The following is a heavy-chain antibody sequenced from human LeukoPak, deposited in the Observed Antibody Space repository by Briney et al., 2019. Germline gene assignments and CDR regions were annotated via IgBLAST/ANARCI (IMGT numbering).Heavy chain of an antibody. CDR1: GYTFTSYD. V-gene: IGHV1-8*01. CDR3: ARDKSGSPKSESRSKGDYYYYMDV. J-gene: IGHJ6*03. D-gene: IGHD1-26*01. Sequence: GASVKVSCKASGYTFTSYDINWVRQATGQGLEWMGWMNPNSGNTGYAQKFQGRVTMTRNTSISTAYMELSSMRSEDTAVYYCARDKSGSPKSESRSKGDYYYYMDVWGKGTTVTVSS. CDR2: MNPNSGNT.